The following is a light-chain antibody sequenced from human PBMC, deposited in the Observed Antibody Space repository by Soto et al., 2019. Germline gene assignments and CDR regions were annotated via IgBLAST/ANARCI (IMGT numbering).Light chain of an antibody. CDR2: GVS. J-gene: IGLJ2*01. Sequence: QSALTQPASVSGSPGQSVTISCTGTSSDVGGYNYVSWYQHHPGKAPKLMLYGVSDRPSGISNRFSGSKSGNTASLTISGLQAEDEADYYCGSYTSSRTLIFGGGTKLTVL. V-gene: IGLV2-14*01. CDR1: SSDVGGYNY. CDR3: GSYTSSRTLI.